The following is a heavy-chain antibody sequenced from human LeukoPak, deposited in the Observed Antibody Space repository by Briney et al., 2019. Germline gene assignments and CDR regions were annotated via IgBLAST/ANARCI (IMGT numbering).Heavy chain of an antibody. CDR3: ARARGDILVVAAAIWFDP. V-gene: IGHV1-2*02. Sequence: GASVKVSCKASGYTLTGYYMHWVRQAPGQGLEWMGWIKPNNGGTNYAQKFQGRVTMTRDTSISTAYMELSRLRSDDTAVYYCARARGDILVVAAAIWFDPWGQGSLVTVSS. J-gene: IGHJ5*02. CDR2: IKPNNGGT. CDR1: GYTLTGYY. D-gene: IGHD2-2*01.